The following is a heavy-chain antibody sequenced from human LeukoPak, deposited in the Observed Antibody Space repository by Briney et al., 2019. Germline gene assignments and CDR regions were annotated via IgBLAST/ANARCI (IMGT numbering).Heavy chain of an antibody. V-gene: IGHV3-73*01. D-gene: IGHD1-26*01. J-gene: IGHJ5*02. CDR1: GFTFSDSA. Sequence: GGSLKLSCVASGFTFSDSAIHWVRQSSGKGLEWIGHMGKATNLYANVLAESVKGRFTVSRDDSKNTPYLHMNSLKTEDTALYYCTRDSGTYNWFDPWGQGTLVTVS. CDR3: TRDSGTYNWFDP. CDR2: MGKATNLYAN.